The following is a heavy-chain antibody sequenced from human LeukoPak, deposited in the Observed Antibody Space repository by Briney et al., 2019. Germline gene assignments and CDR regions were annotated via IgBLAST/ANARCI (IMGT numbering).Heavy chain of an antibody. CDR3: ARGRPRASHYMDV. V-gene: IGHV3-74*01. J-gene: IGHJ6*03. CDR2: INTDGSST. Sequence: GGSLRLSCATSGFTFSSYWMHWVRQAPGKGLVWVSRINTDGSSTSYADSVKGRFTISRDNAKNTLYLQMNSLRAEDTAVYYCARGRPRASHYMDVWGKGTTVTVSS. D-gene: IGHD1-1*01. CDR1: GFTFSSYW.